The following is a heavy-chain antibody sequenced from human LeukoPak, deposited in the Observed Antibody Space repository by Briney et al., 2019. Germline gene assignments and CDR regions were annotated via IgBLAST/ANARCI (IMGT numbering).Heavy chain of an antibody. CDR1: GGTFSSYA. D-gene: IGHD5-24*01. V-gene: IGHV1-69*04. CDR3: AREKRRDGYTYDY. Sequence: SVKLSCKASGGTFSSYAISWVRQAPGQGLEWMGRIIPILGIANHAQKFQGRVTITADKSTSTAYMQLSSLRSEDTAVYYCAREKRRDGYTYDYWGQGTLVTVSS. J-gene: IGHJ4*02. CDR2: IIPILGIA.